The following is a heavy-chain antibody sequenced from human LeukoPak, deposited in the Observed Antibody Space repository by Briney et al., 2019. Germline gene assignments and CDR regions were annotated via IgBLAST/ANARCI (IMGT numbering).Heavy chain of an antibody. J-gene: IGHJ6*03. V-gene: IGHV1-2*07. CDR1: GYTFTAYY. CDR2: INPNSGGT. Sequence: ASVKVSCKASGYTFTAYYIHWVRQAPGQGLEWMGWINPNSGGTNYAHKFQGRVTMTRDTSISTAYMELSRLRSDDTAVYFCARGLFETYYYYYMDVWGKGTTVTVSS. CDR3: ARGLFETYYYYYMDV.